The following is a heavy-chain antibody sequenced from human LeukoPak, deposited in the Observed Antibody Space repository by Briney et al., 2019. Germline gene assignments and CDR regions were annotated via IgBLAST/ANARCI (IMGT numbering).Heavy chain of an antibody. V-gene: IGHV1-69*04. CDR2: IIPILGIA. CDR1: GGTFSSYA. D-gene: IGHD6-13*01. Sequence: ASVKVSCKASGGTFSSYAISWVRQAPGQGLEWMGRIIPILGIANYAQKFQGRVTITADKSTSTAYMELSSLRSEDTAVYYCARALEAAAGRRDNRFDPWGQGTLVTVSS. J-gene: IGHJ5*02. CDR3: ARALEAAAGRRDNRFDP.